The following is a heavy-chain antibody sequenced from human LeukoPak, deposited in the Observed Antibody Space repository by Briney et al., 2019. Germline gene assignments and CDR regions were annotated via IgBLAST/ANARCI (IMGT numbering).Heavy chain of an antibody. V-gene: IGHV4-31*03. CDR1: GGSISSGGYY. CDR3: ARDRRYYDSSGYPPDAFDI. J-gene: IGHJ3*02. D-gene: IGHD3-22*01. Sequence: SETLSLTCTVSGGSISSGGYYWSWIRQHPGKGLEWIGYIDYSGSTYYNPSLKSRVTISVDTSKNQFSLKLSSVTAADTAVYYCARDRRYYDSSGYPPDAFDIWGQGTMVTVSS. CDR2: IDYSGST.